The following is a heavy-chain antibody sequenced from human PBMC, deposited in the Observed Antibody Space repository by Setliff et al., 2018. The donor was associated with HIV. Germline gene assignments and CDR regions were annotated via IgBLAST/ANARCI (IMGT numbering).Heavy chain of an antibody. CDR1: GLTFSNCG. J-gene: IGHJ4*02. V-gene: IGHV3-15*01. CDR3: TTIQKLTTPVDY. D-gene: IGHD4-17*01. Sequence: PGGSLRLSCATSGLTFSNCGMHWVRQAPGKGLEWVGRIQSKIDGGTTDYAAPVKGRFTISRDDSKNTLYLQMNSLKTEDTAVYYCTTIQKLTTPVDYWGQGTLVTVSS. CDR2: IQSKIDGGTT.